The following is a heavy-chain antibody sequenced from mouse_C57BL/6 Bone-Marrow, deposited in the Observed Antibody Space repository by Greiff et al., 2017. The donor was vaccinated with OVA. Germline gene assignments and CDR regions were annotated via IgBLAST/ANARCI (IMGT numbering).Heavy chain of an antibody. V-gene: IGHV1-64*01. CDR3: ARGDYYGSTLYYYAMDY. CDR1: GYTFTSYW. Sequence: VKLQQPGAELVKPGASVKLSCKASGYTFTSYWMHWVKQRPGQGLEWIGMIHPNSGSTNYNEKFKSKATLTVDKSSSTAYMQLSSLTSEDSAVYYCARGDYYGSTLYYYAMDYWGQGTSVTVSS. CDR2: IHPNSGST. D-gene: IGHD1-1*01. J-gene: IGHJ4*01.